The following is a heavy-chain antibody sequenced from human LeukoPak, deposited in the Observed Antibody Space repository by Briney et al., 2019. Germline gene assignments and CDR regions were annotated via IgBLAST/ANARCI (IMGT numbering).Heavy chain of an antibody. Sequence: ASVKVSCKASGGTFSSYAISWVRQAPGQGLEWMGGIIPIFGTANYAQKFQGRVTITADESTSTAYMELSSLRSEDTAVYYCARVGDTAMVTFDYWGQGTLVTVSS. CDR2: IIPIFGTA. J-gene: IGHJ4*02. D-gene: IGHD5-18*01. V-gene: IGHV1-69*13. CDR3: ARVGDTAMVTFDY. CDR1: GGTFSSYA.